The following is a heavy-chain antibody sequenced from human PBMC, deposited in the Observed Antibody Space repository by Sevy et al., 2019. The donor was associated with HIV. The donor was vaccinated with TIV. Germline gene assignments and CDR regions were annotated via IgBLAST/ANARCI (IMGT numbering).Heavy chain of an antibody. J-gene: IGHJ4*02. CDR1: GGTFSSYA. CDR3: ANTYYYDSSGHSYFDY. Sequence: ASVKVSCKASGGTFSSYAISWVRQAPGQGLEWMGGIIPIFGTANYAQKFQGRVTITADESTSTAYMELSSLRSEDTAVYYCANTYYYDSSGHSYFDYWGQGTLVTVSS. D-gene: IGHD3-22*01. V-gene: IGHV1-69*13. CDR2: IIPIFGTA.